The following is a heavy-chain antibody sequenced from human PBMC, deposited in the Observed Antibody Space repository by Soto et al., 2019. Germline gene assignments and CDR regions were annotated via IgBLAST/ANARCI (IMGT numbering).Heavy chain of an antibody. CDR3: ARVSGYYLPDY. CDR1: GYTFTNYA. V-gene: IGHV1-3*05. D-gene: IGHD5-12*01. Sequence: QVQLVQSGAEEKKPGASVKVSCKASGYTFTNYAMHWVRQAPGQRLEWMVWINAGNGNTKYSQKFQGRVTITRDTSVSTAYMELSSLRSEDTAVYYCARVSGYYLPDYWGQGTLVTVSS. J-gene: IGHJ4*02. CDR2: INAGNGNT.